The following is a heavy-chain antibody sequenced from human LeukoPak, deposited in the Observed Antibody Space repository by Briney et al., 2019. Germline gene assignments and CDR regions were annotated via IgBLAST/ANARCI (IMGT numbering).Heavy chain of an antibody. Sequence: GGSLRLSCAASGFTFSNAWMSWVRQAPGKGLEWVSYISSSGSTIYYADSVKGRFTISRDNAKNSLYLQMNSLRAEDTAVYYCARIDDYVWGSYRRPVDYWGQGTLVTVSS. CDR1: GFTFSNAW. CDR2: ISSSGSTI. D-gene: IGHD3-16*02. J-gene: IGHJ4*02. V-gene: IGHV3-11*04. CDR3: ARIDDYVWGSYRRPVDY.